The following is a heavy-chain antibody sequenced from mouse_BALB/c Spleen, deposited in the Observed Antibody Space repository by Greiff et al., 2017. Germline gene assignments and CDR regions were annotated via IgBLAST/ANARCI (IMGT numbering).Heavy chain of an antibody. CDR3: TRSYYYGAGFAY. CDR1: GYTFTDYE. J-gene: IGHJ3*01. V-gene: IGHV1-15*01. Sequence: VQLQQSGAELVRPGASVTLSCTASGYTFTDYEMPWVKQTPVHGLEWIGAIDPENGGTAYNQKFKGTATLTADKSSSTAYMELRSLTSEDSAVYYCTRSYYYGAGFAYWGQGTLVTVSA. D-gene: IGHD1-1*01. CDR2: IDPENGGT.